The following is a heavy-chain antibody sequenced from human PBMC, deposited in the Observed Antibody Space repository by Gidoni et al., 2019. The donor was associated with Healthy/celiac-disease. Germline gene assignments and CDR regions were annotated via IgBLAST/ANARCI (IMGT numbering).Heavy chain of an antibody. J-gene: IGHJ4*02. CDR2: IIPILGIA. CDR3: ARDLIVVVPAPPHYFDY. V-gene: IGHV1-69*04. CDR1: GGTFSSYA. Sequence: QVQLVQSGAEVTKPGSSVKVSCKASGGTFSSYAISWVRQAPGQGLEWMGRIIPILGIANYAQKFQGRVTITADKSTSTAYMELSSLRSEDTAVYYCARDLIVVVPAPPHYFDYWGQGTLVTVSS. D-gene: IGHD2-2*01.